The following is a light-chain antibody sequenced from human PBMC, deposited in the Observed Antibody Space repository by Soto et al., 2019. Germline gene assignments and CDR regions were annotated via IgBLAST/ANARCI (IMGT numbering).Light chain of an antibody. CDR2: NVS. V-gene: IGKV3-15*01. J-gene: IGKJ2*01. CDR1: QNVNSN. CDR3: QQYNTLNT. Sequence: EIAMTQSPATLSVSPGQRATLSCRASQNVNSNLAWYQQKPGHAPSLLMYNVSTRATGFPARFSGSGSGTEFTLTISSLQSEDSAIYYCQQYNTLNTFGQWNKLESK.